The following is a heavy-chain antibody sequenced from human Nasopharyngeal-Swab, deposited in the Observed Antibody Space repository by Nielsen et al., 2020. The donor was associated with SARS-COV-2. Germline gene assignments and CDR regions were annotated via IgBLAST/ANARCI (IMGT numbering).Heavy chain of an antibody. V-gene: IGHV3-7*01. CDR3: ARDDDYGDY. CDR2: IKPDGSEK. CDR1: GFIFSSYW. J-gene: IGHJ4*02. Sequence: GESLKISCAASGFIFSSYWMSWVRQAPGKGLEWVANIKPDGSEKYYVDSVKGRFTISRDNAKNSLYLQMNSLRAEDTAVYYCARDDDYGDYWGQGTLATVSS.